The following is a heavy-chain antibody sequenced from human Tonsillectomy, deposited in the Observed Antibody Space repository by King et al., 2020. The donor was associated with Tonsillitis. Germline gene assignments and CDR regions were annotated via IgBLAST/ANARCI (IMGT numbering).Heavy chain of an antibody. J-gene: IGHJ6*02. CDR1: GFTFSGYW. Sequence: VQLVESGGGLVQPGGSLRLSCAASGFTFSGYWMHWVRQAPGKGLVWVSRINSDGSSTSYADSVKGRFTISRDNAKNTLYLQMNSLRAEDTAVYYCARYTRRLGFGATYYDYGMDVWGQGTTVTVSS. CDR3: ARYTRRLGFGATYYDYGMDV. V-gene: IGHV3-74*01. CDR2: INSDGSST. D-gene: IGHD3-10*01.